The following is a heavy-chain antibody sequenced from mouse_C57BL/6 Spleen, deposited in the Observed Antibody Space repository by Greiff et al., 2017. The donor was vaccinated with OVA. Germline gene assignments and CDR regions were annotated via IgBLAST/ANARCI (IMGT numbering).Heavy chain of an antibody. V-gene: IGHV1-62-2*01. CDR3: ARHEENYYGSSYWYFDV. J-gene: IGHJ1*03. CDR1: GYTFTEYT. CDR2: FYPGSGSI. Sequence: VMLVESGAELVKPGASVKLSCKASGYTFTEYTIHWVKQRSGQGLEWIGWFYPGSGSIKYNEKFKDKATLTADKSSSTVYMELSRLTSEDSAVYFCARHEENYYGSSYWYFDVWGTGTTVTVSS. D-gene: IGHD1-1*01.